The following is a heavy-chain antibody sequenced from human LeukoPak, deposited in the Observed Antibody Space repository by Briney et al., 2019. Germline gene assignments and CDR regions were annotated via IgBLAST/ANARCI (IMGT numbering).Heavy chain of an antibody. V-gene: IGHV4-4*07. J-gene: IGHJ5*02. D-gene: IGHD3-10*02. CDR2: IYTSGRT. Sequence: SETLSLTCTVSSGSISGYYWSWIRQPAGKGLEWIGRIYTSGRTNYHPSLKSRVTMSVDTSNNQFSLKLNSVTAADTAVYYCARVPPLTKFARTRDHWFDPWGQGTLVTVSS. CDR3: ARVPPLTKFARTRDHWFDP. CDR1: SGSISGYY.